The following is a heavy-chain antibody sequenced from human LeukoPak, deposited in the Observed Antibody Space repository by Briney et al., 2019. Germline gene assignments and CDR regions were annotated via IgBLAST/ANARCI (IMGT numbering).Heavy chain of an antibody. V-gene: IGHV1-69*13. Sequence: GASVKVSCKASGGTFSRYAVSWVRQAPGQGLEWMGGIIPIFGTPNYAQKFQGRVTISADESTSTAHMELSSLRSEDTAVYYCTRDSDQFGVPEVYWGQGTLVTVSS. D-gene: IGHD3-10*01. CDR3: TRDSDQFGVPEVY. J-gene: IGHJ4*02. CDR1: GGTFSRYA. CDR2: IIPIFGTP.